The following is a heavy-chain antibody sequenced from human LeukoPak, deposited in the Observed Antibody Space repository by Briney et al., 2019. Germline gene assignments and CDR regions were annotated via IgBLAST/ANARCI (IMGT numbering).Heavy chain of an antibody. D-gene: IGHD1-1*01. CDR2: INHSGST. CDR1: GGSFSGYY. J-gene: IGHJ6*02. Sequence: SETLSLTCAVYGGSFSGYYWSWIRQPPGKGLEWIGEINHSGSTNYNPSLKSRVTISVDTSKNQFSLKLSSVTAADTAVYYCAREWGTTGTETFGMDVCGQGTTVTVSS. V-gene: IGHV4-34*01. CDR3: AREWGTTGTETFGMDV.